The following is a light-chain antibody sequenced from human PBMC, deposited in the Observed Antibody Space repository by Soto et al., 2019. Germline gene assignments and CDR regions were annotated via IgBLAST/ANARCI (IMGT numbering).Light chain of an antibody. V-gene: IGLV2-14*01. CDR2: EVS. CDR1: SSDVGGYNY. CDR3: SSFTSSRTLV. J-gene: IGLJ3*02. Sequence: QSVLTQPASVSGSPGQSITISCTGTSSDVGGYNYVSWYQQHPGKVPKLMIYEVSYRPSGVSNRFSASKSGNTASLTISGLQAEDEANYYCSSFTSSRTLVFGGGTKLTVL.